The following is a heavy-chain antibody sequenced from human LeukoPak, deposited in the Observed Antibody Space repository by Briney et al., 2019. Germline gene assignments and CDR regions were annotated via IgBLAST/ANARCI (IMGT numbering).Heavy chain of an antibody. J-gene: IGHJ6*03. D-gene: IGHD6-13*01. CDR1: DDSISSGGYS. Sequence: SETLSLTCAISDDSISSGGYSWSWIRQPPGKGLEWIGYIHDSGSTNYNPSLKSRVTISVDTSKNQFSLNLTSVTAADTAVYYCARDLGYSSSWYVGAGYYYYMDVWGKGTTVTISS. CDR3: ARDLGYSSSWYVGAGYYYYMDV. CDR2: IHDSGST. V-gene: IGHV4-61*08.